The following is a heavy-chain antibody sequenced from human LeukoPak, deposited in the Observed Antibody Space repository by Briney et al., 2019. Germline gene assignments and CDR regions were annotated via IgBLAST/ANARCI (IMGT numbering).Heavy chain of an antibody. CDR1: GFTFSSYA. CDR2: ISYDGSNK. D-gene: IGHD1-26*01. V-gene: IGHV3-30*04. J-gene: IGHJ4*02. CDR3: ARSRPGAEGSYNPFDY. Sequence: PGGSLRLSCAASGFTFSSYAMHWVRQAPGKGLEWVAVISYDGSNKYYADSVKGRFTISRDNSKNTLYLQMGSLTSEDMAVYYCARSRPGAEGSYNPFDYWGQGTLVTVSS.